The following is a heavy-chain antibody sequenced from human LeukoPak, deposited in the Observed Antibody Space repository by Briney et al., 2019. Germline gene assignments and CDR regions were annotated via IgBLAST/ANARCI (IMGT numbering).Heavy chain of an antibody. CDR3: ARVWHSSGWSTVRSGFDY. V-gene: IGHV3-48*03. J-gene: IGHJ4*02. CDR2: ISSSGCTI. CDR1: GLTFSSDE. D-gene: IGHD6-19*01. Sequence: GGSLRLSCAASGLTFSSDEMNWVRQAPRRGLQWVSYISSSGCTIYYADSVKGRFTISRDNAKNSLYLQMNSLRAEDTAVYYCARVWHSSGWSTVRSGFDYWGQGTLVTVSS.